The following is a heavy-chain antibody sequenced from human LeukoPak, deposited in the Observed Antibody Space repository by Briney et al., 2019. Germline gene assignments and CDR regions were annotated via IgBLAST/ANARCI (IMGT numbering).Heavy chain of an antibody. CDR2: IKTEIDGGTI. D-gene: IGHD2-15*01. Sequence: KPGGSLRLSCAASGFTFNHYAMNWVRQAPGKGLEWVGRIKTEIDGGTIDYAAPVKDRFTISRDDSKNMLYLQMDSLKTGDTAVYYCSSPRGADPLSGYWGQGTLVTVSS. CDR3: SSPRGADPLSGY. V-gene: IGHV3-15*07. J-gene: IGHJ4*02. CDR1: GFTFNHYA.